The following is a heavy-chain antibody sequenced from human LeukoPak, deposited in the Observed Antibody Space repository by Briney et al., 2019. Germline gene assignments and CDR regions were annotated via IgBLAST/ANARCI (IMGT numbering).Heavy chain of an antibody. CDR3: ARVPAAARWGYYYYYMDV. V-gene: IGHV5-51*01. CDR2: IYPGDSDT. D-gene: IGHD6-13*01. Sequence: GESLKISCQGPGYSFTSYWIGWVRPMPGKGLEWMGIIYPGDSDTRYSPSFQGQVTISADKSISTAYLQWSSLKASDTAMYYCARVPAAARWGYYYYYMDVWGKGTTVTVSS. CDR1: GYSFTSYW. J-gene: IGHJ6*03.